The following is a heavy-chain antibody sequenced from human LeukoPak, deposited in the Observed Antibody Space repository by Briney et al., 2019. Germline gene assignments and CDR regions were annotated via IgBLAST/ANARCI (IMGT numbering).Heavy chain of an antibody. CDR1: GFTFSSYA. CDR2: ISYDGSNK. J-gene: IGHJ4*02. V-gene: IGHV3-30*04. Sequence: GGSLRLSCAASGFTFSSYAMHWVRQAPGKGLERVAVISYDGSNKYYADPVKGRFTISRDNSKNTLYLQMNSLRAEDTAMYYCTRETPDGYDYWGQGTLVTVSS. D-gene: IGHD5-24*01. CDR3: TRETPDGYDY.